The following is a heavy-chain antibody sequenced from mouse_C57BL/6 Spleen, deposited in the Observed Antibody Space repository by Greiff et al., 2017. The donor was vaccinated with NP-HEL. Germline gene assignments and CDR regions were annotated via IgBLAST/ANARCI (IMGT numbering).Heavy chain of an antibody. V-gene: IGHV1-15*01. CDR2: IDPETGGT. Sequence: QVQLQQSGAELVRPGASVTLSCKASGYTFTDYEMHWVKQTPVHGLEWIGAIDPETGGTAYNQKFKGKAILTADKSSSTAYMELRSLTSEDSAVYYCTRRPIYGSSSLRYFDVWGTGTTVTVSS. D-gene: IGHD1-1*01. CDR1: GYTFTDYE. J-gene: IGHJ1*03. CDR3: TRRPIYGSSSLRYFDV.